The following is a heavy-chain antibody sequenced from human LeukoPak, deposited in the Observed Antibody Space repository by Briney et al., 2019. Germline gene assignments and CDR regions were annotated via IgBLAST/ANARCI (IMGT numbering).Heavy chain of an antibody. CDR1: GFTVSSNC. J-gene: IGHJ3*02. CDR3: ARDPPYYYDSTAVGAFDI. Sequence: PGGSLRLSCAASGFTVSSNCMSWVRQAPGKGLEWVSVIYSGGSTYYADSVKGRFTISRDNSKNTLYLQMNSLRAEDTAVYYCARDPPYYYDSTAVGAFDIWGQGTMVTVSS. V-gene: IGHV3-66*01. CDR2: IYSGGST. D-gene: IGHD3-22*01.